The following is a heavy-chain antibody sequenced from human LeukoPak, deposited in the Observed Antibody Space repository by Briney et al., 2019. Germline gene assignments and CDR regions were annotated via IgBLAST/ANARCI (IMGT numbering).Heavy chain of an antibody. Sequence: SETLSLTCTVSGGSISSYYWSWIRQPPGKGLEWIGYIYYSGSTNYNPSLKSRVTISVDTSKNQFSLKLSSVTAADTAVYYCARGSSSWSRNAFDIWGQGTMVTVSS. CDR1: GGSISSYY. V-gene: IGHV4-59*01. J-gene: IGHJ3*02. D-gene: IGHD6-13*01. CDR2: IYYSGST. CDR3: ARGSSSWSRNAFDI.